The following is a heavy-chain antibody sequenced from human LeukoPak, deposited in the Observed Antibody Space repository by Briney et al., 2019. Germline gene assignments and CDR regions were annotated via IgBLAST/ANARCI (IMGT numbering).Heavy chain of an antibody. V-gene: IGHV4-39*07. CDR2: IYYSGGT. D-gene: IGHD2-2*01. J-gene: IGHJ3*02. CDR1: GGSSNSSSYY. CDR3: ARARISCSSTSCSRVAFDI. Sequence: SETLSLTCTVSGGSSNSSSYYWGWIRQPPGKGLEWIGSIYYSGGTYYNPSLKSRVTISVDRSKNQFSLKLSSVTAADTAVYYCARARISCSSTSCSRVAFDIWGQGTMVTVST.